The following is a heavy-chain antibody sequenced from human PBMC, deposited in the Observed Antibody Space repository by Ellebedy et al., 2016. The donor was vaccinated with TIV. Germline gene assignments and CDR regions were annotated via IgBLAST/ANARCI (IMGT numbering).Heavy chain of an antibody. Sequence: SETLSLXCTVSGGSISSYYWSWIRQPAGKGLEWIGRIYTSGSTNYNPSLKSRVTMSVDTSKNQFSLKLSSVTAAVTAVYYCARGGSSGYYAYYYYGMDVWGQGTTVTVSS. CDR3: ARGGSSGYYAYYYYGMDV. J-gene: IGHJ6*02. CDR2: IYTSGST. V-gene: IGHV4-4*07. CDR1: GGSISSYY. D-gene: IGHD3-22*01.